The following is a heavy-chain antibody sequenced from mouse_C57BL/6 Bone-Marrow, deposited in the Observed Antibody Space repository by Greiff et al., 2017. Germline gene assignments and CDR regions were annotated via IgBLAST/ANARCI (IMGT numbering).Heavy chain of an antibody. Sequence: EVKLMASGGGLVQPGGSLKLSCAASGFTFSDYYMYWVRQTPEKRLEWVAYISNGGGSTYYPDTVKGRFTISRDNAKNTLYLQMSRLKSEDTAMYYCASPVYYGIPFAYWGQGTLVTVSA. CDR3: ASPVYYGIPFAY. D-gene: IGHD2-1*01. CDR1: GFTFSDYY. V-gene: IGHV5-12*01. CDR2: ISNGGGST. J-gene: IGHJ3*01.